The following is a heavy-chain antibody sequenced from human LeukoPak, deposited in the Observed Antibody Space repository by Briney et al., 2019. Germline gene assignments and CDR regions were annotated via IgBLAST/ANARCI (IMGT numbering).Heavy chain of an antibody. J-gene: IGHJ4*02. Sequence: PGGSLRLSCAASGFTFSNYNMNWVRQVPGKGLEWVSYISSSSSAVYYADSVKGRLTISRDNGKNSLFLQMNGLRAEDTAVYYCAKGRYGDYEWTFDYWGQGTLVTVSS. CDR1: GFTFSNYN. D-gene: IGHD4-17*01. V-gene: IGHV3-48*01. CDR2: ISSSSSAV. CDR3: AKGRYGDYEWTFDY.